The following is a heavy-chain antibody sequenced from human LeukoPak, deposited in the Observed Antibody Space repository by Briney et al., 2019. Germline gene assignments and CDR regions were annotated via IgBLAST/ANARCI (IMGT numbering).Heavy chain of an antibody. CDR3: ARGGSGSYFSWVDYYYMDV. V-gene: IGHV1-8*03. CDR1: GYTFTSYD. J-gene: IGHJ6*03. Sequence: RASVKVSCKASGYTFTSYDINWVRQATGQGLEWMGWMNPNSGNTGYAQKFQGRVTITRNTSISTAYMELSSLRSEDTAVYYCARGGSGSYFSWVDYYYMDVWGKGTTVTVSS. D-gene: IGHD3-10*01. CDR2: MNPNSGNT.